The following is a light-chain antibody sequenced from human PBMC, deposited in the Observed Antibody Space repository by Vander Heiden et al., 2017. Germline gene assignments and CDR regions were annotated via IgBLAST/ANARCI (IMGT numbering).Light chain of an antibody. CDR1: QCVSSSY. Sequence: IVLTQSPATFSLSRRERPHFPCRASQCVSSSYLAWYQQKPGQAPRLLIYGASSRATGIPDRFSGSGSGTDFTLTISSLEPEDFAVYYCQQDCSSPWTFGQGTKVEIK. CDR2: GAS. V-gene: IGKV3-20*01. J-gene: IGKJ1*01. CDR3: QQDCSSPWT.